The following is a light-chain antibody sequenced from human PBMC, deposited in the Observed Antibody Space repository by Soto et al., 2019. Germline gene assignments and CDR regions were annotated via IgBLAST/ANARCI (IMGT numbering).Light chain of an antibody. CDR2: GAS. CDR1: QSVSSN. V-gene: IGKV3-15*01. CDR3: QQYNNWPFT. Sequence: EIVMTQSPATLSVSPGESATLSCRASQSVSSNLAWYQQKPGQAPRLLIYGASTRVTGIPARFSGSGSGTEFTLTISSLQSEDFAVYYCQQYNNWPFTFGQGTKLEIK. J-gene: IGKJ2*01.